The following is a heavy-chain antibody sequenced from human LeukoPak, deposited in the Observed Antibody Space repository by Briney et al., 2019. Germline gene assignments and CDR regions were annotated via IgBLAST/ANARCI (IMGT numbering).Heavy chain of an antibody. Sequence: PSQTLSLTCTVSGGSISSGSYYWGWIRQPPGKGLEWIGSIYYSGSTYYNPSLKSRVTISVDTSKNQFSLKLSSVTAADTAVYYCARSYYDSSGYYFFDYWGQGTLVTVSS. J-gene: IGHJ4*02. V-gene: IGHV4-39*07. D-gene: IGHD3-22*01. CDR2: IYYSGST. CDR3: ARSYYDSSGYYFFDY. CDR1: GGSISSGSYY.